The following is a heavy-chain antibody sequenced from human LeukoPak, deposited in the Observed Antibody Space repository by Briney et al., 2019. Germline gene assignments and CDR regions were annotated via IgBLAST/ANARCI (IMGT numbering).Heavy chain of an antibody. Sequence: GGSLRLSCAASGFTFSNAWMSWVRQAPGKGLEWVGRIKSKTDGGTTDYAAPVKGRFTISRDDSKNTLYLQMNSLRAEDTAVYYCARGDYRTQYRKIDYWGQGTLVTVSS. D-gene: IGHD1-14*01. CDR1: GFTFSNAW. V-gene: IGHV3-15*01. CDR3: ARGDYRTQYRKIDY. J-gene: IGHJ4*02. CDR2: IKSKTDGGTT.